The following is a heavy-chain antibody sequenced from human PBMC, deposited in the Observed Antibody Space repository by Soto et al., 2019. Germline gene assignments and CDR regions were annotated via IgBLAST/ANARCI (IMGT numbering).Heavy chain of an antibody. V-gene: IGHV4-59*12. D-gene: IGHD1-26*01. CDR1: GGSMSSYY. CDR2: IYYSGSP. CDR3: SRGASAAWELQHY. Sequence: SETLSLTCTVSGGSMSSYYWSWIRQPPGKGLEWIGDIYYSGSPNYNPSLKSRVTISVDTSKNQFSLNLSSVTAADTAVYYCSRGASAAWELQHYWGQGTLVTVSS. J-gene: IGHJ4*02.